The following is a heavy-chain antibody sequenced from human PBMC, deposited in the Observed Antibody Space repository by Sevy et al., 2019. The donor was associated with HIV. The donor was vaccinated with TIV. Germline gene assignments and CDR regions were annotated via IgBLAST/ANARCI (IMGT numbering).Heavy chain of an antibody. CDR2: MYHSGPS. CDR3: TRDSEGREFYYGMDV. D-gene: IGHD3-10*01. J-gene: IGHJ6*02. V-gene: IGHV4-38-2*02. Sequence: SETLSLTCTVSGYSISSGYYWGWIRQPPGKGLEWIGSMYHSGPSYYNPSLKSRVTIAVDTSKNQFSLKLSSVTAADTAVYYRTRDSEGREFYYGMDVWGPGTMVTVSS. CDR1: GYSISSGYY.